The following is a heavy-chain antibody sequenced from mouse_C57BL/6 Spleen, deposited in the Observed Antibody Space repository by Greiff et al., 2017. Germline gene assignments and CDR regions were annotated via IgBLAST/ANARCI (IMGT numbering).Heavy chain of an antibody. CDR2: IYPRSGNT. Sequence: QVQLQQSGAELARPGASVKLSCKASGYTFTSYGISWVKQRTGQGLEWIGEIYPRSGNTYYNEKFKGKATLTADKSSSTAYMELRSLTSEVSAVYFRARMETSGWYFAVWGTGTTVTVSS. V-gene: IGHV1-81*01. D-gene: IGHD3-1*01. CDR3: ARMETSGWYFAV. CDR1: GYTFTSYG. J-gene: IGHJ1*03.